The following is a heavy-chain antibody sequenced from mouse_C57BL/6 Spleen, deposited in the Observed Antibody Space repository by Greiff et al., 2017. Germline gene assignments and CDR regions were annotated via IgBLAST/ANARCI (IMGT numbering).Heavy chain of an antibody. CDR2: INPSNGGT. CDR3: AKGGYYRYYAMDY. Sequence: VQLQQPGTELVKPGASVKLSCKASGYTFTSYWMHWVKQRPGQGLEWIGNINPSNGGTNYNEKFKSKATLTVDKSSSTAYMQLSSLTSEDSAVYYCAKGGYYRYYAMDYWGQGTSVTVSS. CDR1: GYTFTSYW. J-gene: IGHJ4*01. D-gene: IGHD2-3*01. V-gene: IGHV1-53*01.